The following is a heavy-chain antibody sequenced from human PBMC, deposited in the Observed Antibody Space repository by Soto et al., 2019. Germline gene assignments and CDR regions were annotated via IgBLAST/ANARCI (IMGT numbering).Heavy chain of an antibody. V-gene: IGHV1-18*01. J-gene: IGHJ5*02. CDR2: ISAYNGNT. Sequence: GASVKVSCKASGYTFTSYGISWVRQAPGQGLEWMGWISAYNGNTNYAQKLQGRVTMTTDTSTSTAYMELRSLRSDDTAVYYCARDHGVLRFLEWSPNNWFDPWGQGTLVTVSS. CDR3: ARDHGVLRFLEWSPNNWFDP. CDR1: GYTFTSYG. D-gene: IGHD3-3*01.